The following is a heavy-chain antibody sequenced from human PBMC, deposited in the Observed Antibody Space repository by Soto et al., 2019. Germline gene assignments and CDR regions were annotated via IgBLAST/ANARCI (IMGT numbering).Heavy chain of an antibody. Sequence: QVQLVESGGGVVQPGRSLRLSCAASGFTFSSYGMHWVCQAPGKGLEWVAVISHDVSNKYYADSVKGRFTISRDNSKNTLHLQMNSLGAEDTAVYYCATNSYGYVATYYFDYWGQGTLVTVSS. D-gene: IGHD5-18*01. J-gene: IGHJ4*02. V-gene: IGHV3-30*03. CDR2: ISHDVSNK. CDR3: ATNSYGYVATYYFDY. CDR1: GFTFSSYG.